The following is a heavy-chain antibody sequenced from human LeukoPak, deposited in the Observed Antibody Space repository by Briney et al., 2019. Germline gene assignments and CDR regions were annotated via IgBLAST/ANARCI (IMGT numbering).Heavy chain of an antibody. CDR3: ARVARTAVGIRYYFDE. Sequence: GASVKVSCKASGYNFINYGISWVRQAPGQGLDWMGWISTYNGNSIYAQKFQGRVTMITDTSTSTGYMDLRSLTSDDTAVYYCARVARTAVGIRYYFDEWGQGTLVSVSS. D-gene: IGHD1-14*01. J-gene: IGHJ4*02. CDR1: GYNFINYG. CDR2: ISTYNGNS. V-gene: IGHV1-18*01.